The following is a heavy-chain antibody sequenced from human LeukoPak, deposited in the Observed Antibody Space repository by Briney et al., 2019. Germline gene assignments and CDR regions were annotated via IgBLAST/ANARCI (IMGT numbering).Heavy chain of an antibody. V-gene: IGHV1-2*06. Sequence: ASVKVSCKTSGYSFTDYYIHWVRQAPGQGPEGMGRINPNSGGTDSAQKFQGRVTMTRDTSITTAYMELSRLTSDDTAVYYCARVAYGNNATPFDHWGQGTLVIVSS. CDR2: INPNSGGT. D-gene: IGHD4-11*01. J-gene: IGHJ4*02. CDR3: ARVAYGNNATPFDH. CDR1: GYSFTDYY.